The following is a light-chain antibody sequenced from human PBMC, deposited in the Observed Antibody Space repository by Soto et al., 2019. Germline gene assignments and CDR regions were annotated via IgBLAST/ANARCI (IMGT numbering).Light chain of an antibody. CDR1: SSDVGGYNY. J-gene: IGLJ2*01. V-gene: IGLV2-14*01. CDR3: SSYTSSSTVV. Sequence: QSALTQPASVSGSPGQSITISCTGNSSDVGGYNYVSWYQQHPGKAPKLMIYDVSNRPSGVSNRFSGSKSGNTASLTISGLHAEDEADYYCSSYTSSSTVVFGGGTKLTVL. CDR2: DVS.